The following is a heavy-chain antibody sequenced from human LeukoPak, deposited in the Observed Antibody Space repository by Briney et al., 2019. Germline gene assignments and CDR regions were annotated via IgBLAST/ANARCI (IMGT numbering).Heavy chain of an antibody. Sequence: SETLSLTCAVYGGSFSGYYWSWIRQPPGKGLEWIGEINHSGSTNYNPSLKSRVTISVDTSKNQFSLKLSSVTAADTAVYYCARDPGYSYGTFDYWGQGTLVTVSS. J-gene: IGHJ4*02. CDR3: ARDPGYSYGTFDY. CDR2: INHSGST. CDR1: GGSFSGYY. D-gene: IGHD5-18*01. V-gene: IGHV4-34*01.